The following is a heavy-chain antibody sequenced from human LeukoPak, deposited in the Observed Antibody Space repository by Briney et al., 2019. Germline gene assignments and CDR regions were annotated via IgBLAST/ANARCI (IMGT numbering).Heavy chain of an antibody. Sequence: GGSLRLSCAASGFTFSKYAMDWVRQAPGKGLEWVAVSSYDGTIEYYADSVKGRFTISRDNSKNTLYLQMSSLRAEDTAVYYCATAGGQLIHGFGYFEYWGQGTPITVSS. CDR3: ATAGGQLIHGFGYFEY. D-gene: IGHD1-1*01. V-gene: IGHV3-30*04. J-gene: IGHJ4*02. CDR1: GFTFSKYA. CDR2: SSYDGTIE.